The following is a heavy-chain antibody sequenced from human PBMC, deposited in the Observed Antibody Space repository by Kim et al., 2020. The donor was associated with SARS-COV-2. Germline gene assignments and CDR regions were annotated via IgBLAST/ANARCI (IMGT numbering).Heavy chain of an antibody. CDR3: ARRSAIAAAEIDY. Sequence: YSPSFQGQVPISADTSISTAYLQWSSLKASDTAMYYCARRSAIAAAEIDYWGQGTLVTVSS. V-gene: IGHV5-51*01. J-gene: IGHJ4*02. D-gene: IGHD6-13*01.